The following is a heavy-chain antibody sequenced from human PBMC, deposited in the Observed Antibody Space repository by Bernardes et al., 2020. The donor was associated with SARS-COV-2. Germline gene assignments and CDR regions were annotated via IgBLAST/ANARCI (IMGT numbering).Heavy chain of an antibody. CDR1: GFTFSNYG. CDR3: AKVNERDGYNYWNLMDV. Sequence: GGSLRLSCAASGFTFSNYGMHWVRQAPGKGLEWVAVVSYDGSNKYYADSVKGRFTISRDNSKNTLYLQMNSLRAEDTALYYCAKVNERDGYNYWNLMDVWG. CDR2: VSYDGSNK. V-gene: IGHV3-30*18. J-gene: IGHJ6*02. D-gene: IGHD5-12*01.